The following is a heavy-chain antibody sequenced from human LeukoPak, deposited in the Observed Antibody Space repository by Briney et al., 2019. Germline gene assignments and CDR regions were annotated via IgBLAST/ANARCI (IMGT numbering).Heavy chain of an antibody. CDR1: GFTFSDHY. CDR2: SRNKANSHTT. V-gene: IGHV3-72*01. Sequence: PGGPLRLSCAASGFTFSDHYMDWVRQAPAKGLEWVGRSRNKANSHTTEYAASVRGRFTISRDDSKNSLYLQMNSLKTEDTAVYYCARGEVGYCNSTTCYGFDYWGQGTLVTVSS. CDR3: ARGEVGYCNSTTCYGFDY. D-gene: IGHD2-2*01. J-gene: IGHJ4*02.